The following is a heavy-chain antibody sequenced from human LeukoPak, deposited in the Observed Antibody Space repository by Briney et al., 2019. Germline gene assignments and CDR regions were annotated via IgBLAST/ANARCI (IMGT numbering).Heavy chain of an antibody. CDR1: GGTFSSYA. J-gene: IGHJ4*02. D-gene: IGHD6-6*01. Sequence: ASVKVSCKASGGTFSSYAISWVRQAPGQGLEWMGGIIPIFGTTNYAQKFQGRVTITADESTSTAYMELSSLRSEDTALYYCAREGPYSSSSKQFDYWGQGTLVTVSS. CDR2: IIPIFGTT. V-gene: IGHV1-69*13. CDR3: AREGPYSSSSKQFDY.